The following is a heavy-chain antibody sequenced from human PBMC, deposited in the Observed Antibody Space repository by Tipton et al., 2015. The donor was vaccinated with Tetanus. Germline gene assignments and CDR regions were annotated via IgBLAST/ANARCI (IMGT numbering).Heavy chain of an antibody. V-gene: IGHV4-31*03. Sequence: TLSLTCTVSGGSLRSGGYYWSWIRQHPGQGLEWIGYIYYTGNTYYNPSLKSRVTLSIDMSKNQFSLRLSSVTAADTAVYFCARGGYSYGFLGRSDGYKYYMDVWGKGTTVAVSS. CDR3: ARGGYSYGFLGRSDGYKYYMDV. D-gene: IGHD5-18*01. CDR1: GGSLRSGGYY. J-gene: IGHJ6*03. CDR2: IYYTGNT.